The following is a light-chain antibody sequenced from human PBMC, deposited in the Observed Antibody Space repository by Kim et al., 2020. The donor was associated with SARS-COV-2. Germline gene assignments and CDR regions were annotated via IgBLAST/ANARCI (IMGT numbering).Light chain of an antibody. CDR2: YAS. V-gene: IGKV6-21*02. J-gene: IGKJ5*01. CDR1: QSIVSS. CDR3: HQSSSSPIT. Sequence: VTPKEKVTITGRASQSIVSSLHWYQQKPGQSPKSLIKYASQSISGVPSRFSGSGSGTEFTLTINGLEVEDAATYYCHQSSSSPITFGQGTRLEIK.